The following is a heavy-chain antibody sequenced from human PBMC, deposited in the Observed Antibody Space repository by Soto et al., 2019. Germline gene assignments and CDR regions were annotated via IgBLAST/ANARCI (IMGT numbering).Heavy chain of an antibody. D-gene: IGHD3-22*01. V-gene: IGHV1-18*01. J-gene: IGHJ3*02. CDR2: ISAYNGNT. Sequence: QVQLVQSGAEVKKPGASVKVSCKASGYTFTRYGISWVRQAPGQGLEWMGWISAYNGNTNYAQKLKGRVNMTTDTAKSTAYMELRRLRSDDTAVYYCARDNATESLYYYDSSCYRHDAFDIWVQGTMVTVSS. CDR3: ARDNATESLYYYDSSCYRHDAFDI. CDR1: GYTFTRYG.